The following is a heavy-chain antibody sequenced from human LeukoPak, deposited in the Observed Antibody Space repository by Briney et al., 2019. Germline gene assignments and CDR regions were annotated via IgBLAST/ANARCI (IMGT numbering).Heavy chain of an antibody. CDR3: ARHVDSANWFDP. CDR2: IYYSGGT. D-gene: IGHD5-12*01. V-gene: IGHV4-59*08. CDR1: GGSISSYY. Sequence: PSETLSLTCTVSGGSISSYYWSWIRQPPGKGLEWIGYIYYSGGTNYNPSLKSRVTISVDTSKNQFSLKLSSVTAADTAVYYCARHVDSANWFDPWGQGTLVTVSS. J-gene: IGHJ5*02.